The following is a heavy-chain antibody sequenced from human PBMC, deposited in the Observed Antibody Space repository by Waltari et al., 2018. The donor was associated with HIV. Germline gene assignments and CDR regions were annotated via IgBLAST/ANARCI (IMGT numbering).Heavy chain of an antibody. J-gene: IGHJ3*02. D-gene: IGHD2-2*01. V-gene: IGHV4-39*01. CDR3: ARQACTSSTCLFMDEFDI. CDR2: IYNGGSA. CDR1: GGSLRSRGYY. Sequence: QLQLQESGPGLVKSSETLSLICTGSGGSLRSRGYYWGWIRQPPGKGLGWIGNIYNGGSAYYSPSLRSRVIISADASKNHFSLNLKSVTASDTAMYFCARQACTSSTCLFMDEFDIWGQGTMVTVSS.